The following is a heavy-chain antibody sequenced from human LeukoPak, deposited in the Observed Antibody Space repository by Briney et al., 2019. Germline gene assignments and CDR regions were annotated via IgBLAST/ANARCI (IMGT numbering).Heavy chain of an antibody. CDR1: GGSISSSSYY. V-gene: IGHV4-39*07. J-gene: IGHJ5*02. Sequence: PSETLSLTCTVSGGSISSSSYYWGWIRQPPGKGLEWIGSIYCSGSTYYNPSLKSRVTISVDTSKNQFSLKLSSVTAADTAVYYCARGIHWFDPWGQGTLVTVSS. CDR2: IYCSGST. CDR3: ARGIHWFDP.